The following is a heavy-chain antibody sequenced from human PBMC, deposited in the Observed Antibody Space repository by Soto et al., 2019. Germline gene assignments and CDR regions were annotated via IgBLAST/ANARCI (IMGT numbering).Heavy chain of an antibody. J-gene: IGHJ4*02. CDR3: AREIGYCSGGRCPFDD. V-gene: IGHV3-30-3*01. Sequence: PGGSLRLSCAASGFTFSSFAMHWVRQAPGKGLEWVAVISSDGNNKYYADSMKGRFTISRDNSKNTLYLQMNSLRAEDTAVYYCAREIGYCSGGRCPFDDWGQGTLVTVSS. D-gene: IGHD2-15*01. CDR1: GFTFSSFA. CDR2: ISSDGNNK.